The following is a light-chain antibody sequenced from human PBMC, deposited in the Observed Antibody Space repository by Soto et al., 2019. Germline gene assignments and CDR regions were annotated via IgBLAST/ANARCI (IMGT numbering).Light chain of an antibody. Sequence: DIQMTQSPSTLSASVGDRVTITCRASQSIGSSLAWYQQRPGKAPNLLIYDASSLGSGVPSRFSGSGSGTEFTLTISCLQRDDVATYYCQHYDSYSLWTFGQGTRVEIK. CDR3: QHYDSYSLWT. CDR2: DAS. V-gene: IGKV1-5*01. J-gene: IGKJ1*01. CDR1: QSIGSS.